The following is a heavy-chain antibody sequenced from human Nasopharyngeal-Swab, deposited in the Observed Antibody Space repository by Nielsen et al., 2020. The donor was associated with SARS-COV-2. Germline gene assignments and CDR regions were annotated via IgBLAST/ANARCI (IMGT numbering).Heavy chain of an antibody. CDR2: IYYSGST. V-gene: IGHV4-39*01. Sequence: SETLSLTCTVSGGSISSYYWSWIRQPPGKGLEWIGSIYYSGSTYYNPSLKSRVTISVDTSKNQFSLKLSSVTAADTAVYYCASLGGCSGGSCHGVAFDIWGQGTMLTVSS. D-gene: IGHD2-15*01. J-gene: IGHJ3*02. CDR1: GGSISSYY. CDR3: ASLGGCSGGSCHGVAFDI.